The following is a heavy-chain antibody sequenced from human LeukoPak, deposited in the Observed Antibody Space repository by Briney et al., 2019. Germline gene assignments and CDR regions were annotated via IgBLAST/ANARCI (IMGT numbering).Heavy chain of an antibody. CDR3: ARALDLGYCSGGSCYQNWFDP. Sequence: SETLSLTCTVSGGSISSSSYYWSWIRQHPGKGLEWIGYIYYSGSTYYNPSLKSRVTISVDTSKNQFSLKLSSVTAADTAVYYCARALDLGYCSGGSCYQNWFDPWGQGTLVTVSP. V-gene: IGHV4-31*03. CDR2: IYYSGST. D-gene: IGHD2-15*01. J-gene: IGHJ5*02. CDR1: GGSISSSSYY.